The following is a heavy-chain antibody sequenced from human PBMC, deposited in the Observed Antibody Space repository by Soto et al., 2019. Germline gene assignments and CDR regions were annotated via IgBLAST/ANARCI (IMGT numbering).Heavy chain of an antibody. V-gene: IGHV1-2*04. Sequence: ASVTLFWKASGYAFTGYYIHCVRQAPGPGPEWMGWINPNSGGTNYSQNFQGWVTMTRDTSISKAYMELSRLRSDDTAVYYCARAPLALDYGMDVWGQATTVTV. CDR1: GYAFTGYY. CDR3: ARAPLALDYGMDV. CDR2: INPNSGGT. J-gene: IGHJ6*02.